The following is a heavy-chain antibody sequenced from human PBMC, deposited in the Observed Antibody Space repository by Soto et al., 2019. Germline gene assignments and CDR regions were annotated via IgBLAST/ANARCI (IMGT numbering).Heavy chain of an antibody. CDR2: IYWDDDK. CDR3: AHTLYRCRGNRCYHPPDY. J-gene: IGHJ4*02. CDR1: GFSLSASGVG. D-gene: IGHD2-15*01. Sequence: QITLKESGPTLVKPTQTLTLTCTFSGFSLSASGVGVGWIRQPPGKALEWLALIYWDDDKRYSPSLKSRLPIHKGXXKXQXXLTMAHIVPDDTATYYSAHTLYRCRGNRCYHPPDYWGQGTLVPVSS. V-gene: IGHV2-5*02.